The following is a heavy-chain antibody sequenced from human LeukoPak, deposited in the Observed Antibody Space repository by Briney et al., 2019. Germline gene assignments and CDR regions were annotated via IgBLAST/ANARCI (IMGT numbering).Heavy chain of an antibody. D-gene: IGHD2-21*02. CDR1: GGTFSSYT. Sequence: SVKVSCKASGGTFSSYTISWMRQAPGQGLEWMGRIIPILGIANYAQKLQGRVTMTTDTSTSTAYMELRSLTSDDTAVYYCARDPGTAIMGYWGQGTLVTVSS. V-gene: IGHV1-69*04. CDR2: IIPILGIA. J-gene: IGHJ4*02. CDR3: ARDPGTAIMGY.